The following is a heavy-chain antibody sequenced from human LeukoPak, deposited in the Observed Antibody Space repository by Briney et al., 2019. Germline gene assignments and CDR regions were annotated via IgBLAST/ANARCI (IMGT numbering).Heavy chain of an antibody. CDR2: IYYSGST. CDR1: GGSISSSSYY. D-gene: IGHD3-10*01. J-gene: IGHJ6*02. CDR3: ARLLWFGDGYGMDV. V-gene: IGHV4-39*07. Sequence: PSETLSLTCTVSGGSISSSSYYWGWIRQPPGKGREWIGSIYYSGSTYYNPSLKSRVTISVDTSKNQFSLKLSSVTAADTAVYYCARLLWFGDGYGMDVWGQGTTVTVSS.